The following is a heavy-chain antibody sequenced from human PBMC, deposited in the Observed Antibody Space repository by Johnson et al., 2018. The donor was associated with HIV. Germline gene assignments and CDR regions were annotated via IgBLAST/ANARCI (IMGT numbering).Heavy chain of an antibody. Sequence: QVQLVESGGGLVQPGGSLRLSCAASGFTVSSNYMSWVRQAPGKGLEWVSYISSSGSTIYYADSVKGRFTISRDNAKNSVYLQMNSLRAEDTALYYCARDRGYWDALEIWGKGTMVTVSS. V-gene: IGHV3-11*04. D-gene: IGHD3-22*01. CDR1: GFTVSSNY. J-gene: IGHJ3*02. CDR2: ISSSGSTI. CDR3: ARDRGYWDALEI.